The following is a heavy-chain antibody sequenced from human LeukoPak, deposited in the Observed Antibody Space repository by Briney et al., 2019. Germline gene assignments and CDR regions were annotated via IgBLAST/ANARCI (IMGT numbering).Heavy chain of an antibody. CDR3: ARLYSSGWSHCDY. D-gene: IGHD6-19*01. CDR1: GGSVSNYY. V-gene: IGHV4-59*08. J-gene: IGHJ4*02. CDR2: IYYTGST. Sequence: PSETLSLTCTVSGGSVSNYYWSWIRQRPGKGLEWIGYIYYTGSTNYNPSLRGRVTISIDTSKNQFSLNLSSVTAADTAVYYCARLYSSGWSHCDYWGQGTLVTVSS.